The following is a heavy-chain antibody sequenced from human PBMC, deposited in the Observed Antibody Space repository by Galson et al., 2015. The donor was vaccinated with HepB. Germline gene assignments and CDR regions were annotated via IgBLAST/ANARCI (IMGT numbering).Heavy chain of an antibody. CDR1: GYTFTSYY. J-gene: IGHJ4*02. V-gene: IGHV1-46*01. CDR2: INPSGGST. D-gene: IGHD3-9*01. Sequence: SGYTFTSYYMHWVRQAPGQGLEWMGIINPSGGSTSYAQKFQGRVTMTRDTSTSTVYMELSSLRSEDTAVYYCARGGYDILTGYYSIDYWGQGTLVTVSS. CDR3: ARGGYDILTGYYSIDY.